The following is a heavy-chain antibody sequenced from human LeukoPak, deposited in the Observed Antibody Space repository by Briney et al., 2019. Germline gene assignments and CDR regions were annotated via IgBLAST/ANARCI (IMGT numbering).Heavy chain of an antibody. CDR2: IYGSGVSI. D-gene: IGHD1-26*01. Sequence: GGSLRPSCVASGFTFKNYVMNWVRQAPGKGLDWLATIYGSGVSISYADSVKGRFTISRDNSNNTLYLQMNSLRAEDTAMYYCAKDLGWELPAEAYWGQGVLVTFSS. J-gene: IGHJ4*02. CDR1: GFTFKNYV. CDR3: AKDLGWELPAEAY. V-gene: IGHV3-23*01.